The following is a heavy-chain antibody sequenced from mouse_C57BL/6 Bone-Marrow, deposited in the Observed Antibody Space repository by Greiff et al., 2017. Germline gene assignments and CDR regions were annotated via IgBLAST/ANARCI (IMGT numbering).Heavy chain of an antibody. D-gene: IGHD1-1*01. CDR3: TPTVVAKGGY. J-gene: IGHJ2*01. CDR2: IDPENGDT. V-gene: IGHV14-4*01. Sequence: VQLQQSGAELVRPGASVKLSCTASGFNIKDDYMHWVKQRHEQGLEWIGWIDPENGDTEYASKFQGKATITADTSSNTAYLQLSSLTSEDTAVYYCTPTVVAKGGYWGQGTTLTVSS. CDR1: GFNIKDDY.